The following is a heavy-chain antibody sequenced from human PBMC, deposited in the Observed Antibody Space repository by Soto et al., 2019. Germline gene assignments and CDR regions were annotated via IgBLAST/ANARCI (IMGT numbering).Heavy chain of an antibody. D-gene: IGHD3-10*01. CDR1: GFTFSSYW. J-gene: IGHJ4*02. V-gene: IGHV3-74*01. CDR2: INSDGSST. CDR3: ARDRGADSQQGGDFDY. Sequence: EVQLVESGGGLVQPGGSLRLSCAASGFTFSSYWMHWVRQAPGKGLVWVSRINSDGSSTSYADSVKGRFTISRDNAKNTLYLQMNILRAEDTAVYYCARDRGADSQQGGDFDYWGQGTLVTVSS.